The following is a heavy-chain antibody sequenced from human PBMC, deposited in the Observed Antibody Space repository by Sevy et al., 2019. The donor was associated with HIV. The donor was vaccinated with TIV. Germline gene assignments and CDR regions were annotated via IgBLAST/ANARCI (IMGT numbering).Heavy chain of an antibody. J-gene: IGHJ4*02. CDR3: AREVVPAANFDY. D-gene: IGHD2-2*01. V-gene: IGHV4-39*02. CDR2: IYYSGST. Sequence: SETLSLTCTVSGGSISSSSYYWGWIRQSPGKGLEWIGSIYYSGSTYYNPSLKSRVTISVDTSKNQFSLKLSSVTAADTAVYYCAREVVPAANFDYWGQGTLVTVSS. CDR1: GGSISSSSYY.